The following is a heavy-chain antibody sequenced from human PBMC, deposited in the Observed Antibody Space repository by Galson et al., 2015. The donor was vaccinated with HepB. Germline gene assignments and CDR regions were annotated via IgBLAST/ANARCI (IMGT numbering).Heavy chain of an antibody. V-gene: IGHV3-23*01. J-gene: IGHJ3*02. Sequence: SLRLSCAASGFTFSSYAMSWVRQAPGKGLEWVSAISGSGGSTYYADSVKGRFTISRDNSKKTLYLQMNSLRAEDTAVYYCAKDHLFSYFDYHVDAFDIWGQGTMVTVSS. CDR3: AKDHLFSYFDYHVDAFDI. D-gene: IGHD3-9*01. CDR2: ISGSGGST. CDR1: GFTFSSYA.